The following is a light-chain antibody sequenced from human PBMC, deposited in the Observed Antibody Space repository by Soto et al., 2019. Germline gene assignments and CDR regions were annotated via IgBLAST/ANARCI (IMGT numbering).Light chain of an antibody. Sequence: QSVLTQPPSVSGAPRQRVTISCTGSSSNIGAGYDVHWYQQLPGTAPKLLIYGNSNRPSGVPDRFSGSKSDTSASLAITGLQAEDEADYYCQSYDSSLNGYVFATGTQLTVL. V-gene: IGLV1-40*01. J-gene: IGLJ1*01. CDR1: SSNIGAGYD. CDR2: GNS. CDR3: QSYDSSLNGYV.